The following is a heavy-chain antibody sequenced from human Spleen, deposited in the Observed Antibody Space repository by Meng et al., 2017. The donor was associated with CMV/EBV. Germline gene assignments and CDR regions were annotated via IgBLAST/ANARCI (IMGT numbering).Heavy chain of an antibody. CDR1: GYTFSGYY. D-gene: IGHD2-2*01. J-gene: IGHJ4*02. CDR3: ARAHQYCSSTSCYPGY. CDR2: INPNSGGT. V-gene: IGHV1-2*02. Sequence: ASVKVSCKPSGYTFSGYYLNWVRQAPGQGLEWMGWINPNSGGTNYAQKFQGRVTMTRDTSISTAYMELSRLRSDDTAVYYCARAHQYCSSTSCYPGYWGQGTLVTVSS.